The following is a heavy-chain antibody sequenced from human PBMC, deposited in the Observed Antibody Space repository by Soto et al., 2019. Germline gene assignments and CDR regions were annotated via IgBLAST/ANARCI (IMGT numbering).Heavy chain of an antibody. D-gene: IGHD5-18*01. CDR3: VSDRGYGHASVPFS. Sequence: QAHLVESGGGVVQPGRSLRLSCAASGFTFTSYGRHWVHQAPGTRLEWVAVISYDGGLQHYADSVKGRFTISRDNSKNMVLLQMNSLRAEDTAVYYCVSDRGYGHASVPFSWGQGTLVSVSS. CDR1: GFTFTSYG. V-gene: IGHV3-30*03. CDR2: ISYDGGLQ. J-gene: IGHJ5*02.